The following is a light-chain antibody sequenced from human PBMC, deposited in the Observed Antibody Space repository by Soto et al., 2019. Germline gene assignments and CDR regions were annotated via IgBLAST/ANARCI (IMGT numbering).Light chain of an antibody. V-gene: IGKV1-9*01. Sequence: DIQLTQSPSFLSASVGDRVTITCRASQGLSSDLAWYQQKPGKAPKLLIYAASTLQSGVPSRFGGSGSGTEFTLTISSLQPEDFATYYCQQFNSYPNTFGQGTRLEIK. CDR1: QGLSSD. CDR3: QQFNSYPNT. J-gene: IGKJ5*01. CDR2: AAS.